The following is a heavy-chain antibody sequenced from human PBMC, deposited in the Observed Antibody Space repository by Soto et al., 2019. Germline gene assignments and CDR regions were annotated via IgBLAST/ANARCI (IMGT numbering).Heavy chain of an antibody. Sequence: DVQLLESGGGLVQPVGSLRLSCAASGFTFSSYAMGWVRQGPGKGLEWVAVVRVGGRTHCAVSGRGRFTISSDNSKTTLSLQMNSLTAEDTAVYFCAKRRGAGGHFDYWGQGALVTVSS. CDR2: VRVGGRT. CDR3: AKRRGAGGHFDY. J-gene: IGHJ4*02. V-gene: IGHV3-23*01. CDR1: GFTFSSYA. D-gene: IGHD2-15*01.